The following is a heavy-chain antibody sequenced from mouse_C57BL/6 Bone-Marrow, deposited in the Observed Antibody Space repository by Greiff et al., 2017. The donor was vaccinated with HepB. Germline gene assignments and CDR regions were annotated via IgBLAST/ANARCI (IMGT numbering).Heavy chain of an antibody. V-gene: IGHV1-15*01. CDR2: IDPETGGT. J-gene: IGHJ4*01. CDR1: GYTFTDYE. D-gene: IGHD2-3*01. CDR3: TRRGDGYYPYYAMDY. Sequence: QVQLQQSGAELVRPGASVTLSCKASGYTFTDYEMHWVKQTPVHGLEWIGAIDPETGGTAYNPKFKGKAILTADKSSSTAYMELRSLTSEDSAVYYCTRRGDGYYPYYAMDYWGQGTSVTVSS.